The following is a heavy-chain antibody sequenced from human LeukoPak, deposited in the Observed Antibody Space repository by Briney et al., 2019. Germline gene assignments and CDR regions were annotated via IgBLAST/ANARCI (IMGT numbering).Heavy chain of an antibody. J-gene: IGHJ6*03. CDR3: ARDYSEGYYYYMDV. Sequence: PSETLSLTCTVSGGSISSGSYYWSWIRQPAGKGLEWIGRIYTSGSTNYNPSLKSRVTISVDTSKNQFSLKLSSVTAADTAVYYCARDYSEGYYYYMDVWGKGTTVTISS. V-gene: IGHV4-61*02. CDR1: GGSISSGSYY. CDR2: IYTSGST. D-gene: IGHD5-18*01.